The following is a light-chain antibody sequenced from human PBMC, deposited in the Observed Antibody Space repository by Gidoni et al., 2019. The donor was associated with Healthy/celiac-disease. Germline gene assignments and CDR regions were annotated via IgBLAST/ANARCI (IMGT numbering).Light chain of an antibody. V-gene: IGLV1-40*01. J-gene: IGLJ3*02. CDR2: GNS. CDR3: QSYDSSLSGSWV. Sequence: QSVLTQPPSVSGVPGQSVTISCTGSSSNIGAGYDVHWSQQLPGTAPKLLIYGNSNRPSGVPDRFSGSKSGTSASLAIAGLQAEDEADYYCQSYDSSLSGSWVFGGGTKLTVL. CDR1: SSNIGAGYD.